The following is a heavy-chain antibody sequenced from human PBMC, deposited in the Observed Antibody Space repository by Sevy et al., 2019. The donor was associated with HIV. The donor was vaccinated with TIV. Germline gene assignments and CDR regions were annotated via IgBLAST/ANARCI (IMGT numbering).Heavy chain of an antibody. J-gene: IGHJ5*01. CDR1: GGSISSSIYY. CDR3: ASRSTVTPLSPLYNLFES. D-gene: IGHD4-17*01. V-gene: IGHV4-39*01. CDR2: IYYSGST. Sequence: SETLSLTCIVSGGSISSSIYYWGWIRQPPGKGLEWIGSIYYSGSTYYNPSLKSRVTISVDTSKNQFSLKLSFVTAADTAVYYCASRSTVTPLSPLYNLFESWGQGTLVTVSS.